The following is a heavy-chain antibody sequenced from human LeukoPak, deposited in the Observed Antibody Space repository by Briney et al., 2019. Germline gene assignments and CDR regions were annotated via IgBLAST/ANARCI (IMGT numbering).Heavy chain of an antibody. CDR1: GYSFTGHY. CDR2: INPKSGGT. D-gene: IGHD3-16*01. CDR3: ARGGGRTPPTYYMDV. J-gene: IGHJ6*03. Sequence: ASVKVSCKASGYSFTGHYMHWVRQAPGQGLEWMGWINPKSGGTNYAQKFQGRVTMTRDTSISTAYMDMSSLRSDDTAVYYCARGGGRTPPTYYMDVWGKGTTVTISS. V-gene: IGHV1-2*02.